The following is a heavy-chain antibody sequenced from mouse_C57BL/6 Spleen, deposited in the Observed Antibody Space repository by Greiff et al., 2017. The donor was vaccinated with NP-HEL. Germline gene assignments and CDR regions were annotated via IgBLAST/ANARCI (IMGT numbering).Heavy chain of an antibody. CDR1: GYAFSSYW. Sequence: VQLQQSGAELVKPGASVKISCKASGYAFSSYWMNWVKQRPGKGLEWIGQIYPGDGDTNYNGKFKGKATLTADKSSSTAYMQLSSLTSEDSAVYFCARRKELGLYFDYWGQGTTLTVSS. CDR3: ARRKELGLYFDY. V-gene: IGHV1-80*01. CDR2: IYPGDGDT. J-gene: IGHJ2*01. D-gene: IGHD4-1*01.